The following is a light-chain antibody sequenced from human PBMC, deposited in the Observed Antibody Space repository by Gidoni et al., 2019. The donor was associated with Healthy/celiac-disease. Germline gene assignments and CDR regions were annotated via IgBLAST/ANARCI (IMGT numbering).Light chain of an antibody. CDR1: QSIGSW. J-gene: IGKJ1*01. CDR2: TAS. Sequence: DIQMTQSPSTMSASVGDRVTITCRASQSIGSWLTWYQQKPGKASKLLIYTASSLESGVPSRFSVSGSGTEFSLSISSLQPDDFATYYCQQYNSYSTFGQGTKVEIK. CDR3: QQYNSYST. V-gene: IGKV1-5*03.